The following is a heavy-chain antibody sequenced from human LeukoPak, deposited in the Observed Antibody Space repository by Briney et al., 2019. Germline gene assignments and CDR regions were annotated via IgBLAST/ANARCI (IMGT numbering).Heavy chain of an antibody. D-gene: IGHD3-10*01. J-gene: IGHJ4*02. CDR1: GFTFRSYG. CDR2: IWYDGSNK. Sequence: GGSLRLSCAASGFTFRSYGMHWVRQAPGKGPEWVAVIWYDGSNKYYADSVKGRFTISRDNAKNSLYLQMNSLRAEDTAVYYCARDTGFDYWGQGTLVTVSS. V-gene: IGHV3-33*01. CDR3: ARDTGFDY.